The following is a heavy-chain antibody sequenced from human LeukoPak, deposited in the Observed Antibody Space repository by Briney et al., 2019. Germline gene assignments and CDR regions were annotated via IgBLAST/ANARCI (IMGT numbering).Heavy chain of an antibody. D-gene: IGHD1-7*01. J-gene: IGHJ6*03. V-gene: IGHV4-34*01. CDR1: GGSFSNYY. CDR3: ARRWNYGRNYYIDV. CDR2: INDSGRI. Sequence: TSETLSLTCAVYGGSFSNYYWSWIRQPPGKGLECIGEINDSGRINYNPSLLSRVTVSVDPSKNQFSLSLTSVTATDTAVYYCARRWNYGRNYYIDVWGKGATVSVSS.